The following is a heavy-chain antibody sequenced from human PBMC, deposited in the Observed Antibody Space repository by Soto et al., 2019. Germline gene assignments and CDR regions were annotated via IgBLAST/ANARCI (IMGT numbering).Heavy chain of an antibody. J-gene: IGHJ5*02. CDR2: ISYTGTT. CDR3: ARLVAVAGTDDWFDP. Sequence: QVQLQESGPGLVKPSETLSLTCTVAGGSVRSGSYYWTWIRQPPGKGLEWIGYISYTGTTNYNPSLTSRVTISGDTSKNQFSLRLSSVTPADTALYYCARLVAVAGTDDWFDPWGQGTLGTVSS. CDR1: GGSVRSGSYY. V-gene: IGHV4-61*01. D-gene: IGHD6-19*01.